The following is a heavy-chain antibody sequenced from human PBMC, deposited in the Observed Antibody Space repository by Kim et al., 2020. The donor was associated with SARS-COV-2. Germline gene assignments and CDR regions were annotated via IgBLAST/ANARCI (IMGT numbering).Heavy chain of an antibody. Sequence: GGSLRLSCAASGFTFSSFGMHWVRQAPGKGLEWVAIIWYDESNKYYADSVKGRFTISRDNSKNTLFLQMNSLRAEDTAIYYCARGHLGYAAYGMDVWGQG. J-gene: IGHJ6*02. D-gene: IGHD1-1*01. CDR3: ARGHLGYAAYGMDV. V-gene: IGHV3-33*01. CDR1: GFTFSSFG. CDR2: IWYDESNK.